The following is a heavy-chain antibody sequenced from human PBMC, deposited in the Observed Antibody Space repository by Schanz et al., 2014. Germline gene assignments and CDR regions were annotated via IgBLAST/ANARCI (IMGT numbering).Heavy chain of an antibody. D-gene: IGHD6-13*01. Sequence: QVHLVQSGAEVHKPGASLKISCKASGYTFTSYSMHWVRQAPGQGLEWMGMINPSGGSTTYAQKFQGRVTMTRDTSTSTVYMELSSLRSEDTAVYYCARDGVDAAAGGNYWGQGTLVTVSS. V-gene: IGHV1-46*03. CDR3: ARDGVDAAAGGNY. CDR2: INPSGGST. CDR1: GYTFTSYS. J-gene: IGHJ4*02.